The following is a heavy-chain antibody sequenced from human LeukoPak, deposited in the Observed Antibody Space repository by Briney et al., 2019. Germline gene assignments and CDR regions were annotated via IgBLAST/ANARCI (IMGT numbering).Heavy chain of an antibody. CDR2: IMPLFGTA. D-gene: IGHD4-17*01. CDR3: ARDVHGDYGSGWFDP. V-gene: IGHV1-69*05. Sequence: ASVKVSCKTSGGTFNNSAISWVRQAPGQGLEWLGGIMPLFGTAGYAQKFQGRVTITKDESTRTVYLELTSLTSNDTAVYYCARDVHGDYGSGWFDPWGQGTLVSVSS. J-gene: IGHJ5*02. CDR1: GGTFNNSA.